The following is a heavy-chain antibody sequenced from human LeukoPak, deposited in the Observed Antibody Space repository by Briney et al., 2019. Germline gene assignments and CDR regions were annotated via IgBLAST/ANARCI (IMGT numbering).Heavy chain of an antibody. J-gene: IGHJ5*02. V-gene: IGHV4-59*01. D-gene: IGHD3-10*01. Sequence: SETLSLTCTASGGSISSYYWSWIRQPPGKGLEWIGYIYYSGSTNYNPSLKSRVTISVDTSKNQFSLKLSSVTAADTAVYYCAREASSPGENWFDPWGQGTLVTVSS. CDR2: IYYSGST. CDR1: GGSISSYY. CDR3: AREASSPGENWFDP.